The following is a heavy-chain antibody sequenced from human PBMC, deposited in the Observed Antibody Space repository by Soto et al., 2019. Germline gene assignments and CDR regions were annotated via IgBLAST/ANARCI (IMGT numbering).Heavy chain of an antibody. D-gene: IGHD3-22*01. Sequence: ASVKVSCKASGFIFSSSAVQWVRQARGQGREWIGRIVVGTGNTNYAQKFQERVTITRDMPTNTAYLEVSGLRSEDTAVYYCAADSAGYDSREFYYYGLDVWGQGXTVTVSS. CDR1: GFIFSSSA. V-gene: IGHV1-58*01. CDR3: AADSAGYDSREFYYYGLDV. CDR2: IVVGTGNT. J-gene: IGHJ6*02.